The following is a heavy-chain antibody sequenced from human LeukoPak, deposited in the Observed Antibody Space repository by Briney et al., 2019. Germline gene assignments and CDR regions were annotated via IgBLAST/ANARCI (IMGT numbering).Heavy chain of an antibody. CDR3: ARAGGGWSFDY. Sequence: SETLSLTCTVSCASISTYYCSWIRQPPGKGLEWIGYLFFGGSTNYNPSLKSRVNISSDTSKNQLSLKLNSVTAADTAVYYCARAGGGWSFDYLGQGTVVTVSS. CDR2: LFFGGST. D-gene: IGHD6-19*01. V-gene: IGHV4-59*01. CDR1: CASISTYY. J-gene: IGHJ4*02.